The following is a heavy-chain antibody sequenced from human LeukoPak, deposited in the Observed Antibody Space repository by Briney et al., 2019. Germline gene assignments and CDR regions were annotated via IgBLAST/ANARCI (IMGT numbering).Heavy chain of an antibody. CDR3: ARERPASRYFDY. CDR1: GYTXSRYY. V-gene: IGHV1-46*01. CDR2: RNASSGRT. J-gene: IGHJ4*01. Sequence: ASVKVSCKASGYTXSRYYMHWVRQAPGQGLEWMGLRNASSGRTTYAQKLQGRVTMTRDTSTSTVYMEVSSLGSEDTAVYYCARERPASRYFDYWGLGTLVTGSP. D-gene: IGHD2-2*01.